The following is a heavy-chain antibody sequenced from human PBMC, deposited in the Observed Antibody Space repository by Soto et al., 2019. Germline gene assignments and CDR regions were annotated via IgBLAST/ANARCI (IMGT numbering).Heavy chain of an antibody. J-gene: IGHJ4*02. CDR1: GYTFTSYG. D-gene: IGHD6-25*01. CDR2: ISAHNGNT. V-gene: IGHV1-18*01. Sequence: QVQLVQSGAEVKKPGASVKVSCKASGYTFTSYGISWVRQAPGQGLEWMGWISAHNGNTKYAQKLQGRVTMTTDTSTSTAYREVRSLRVDDTAVYYCARDTARALPDAWGQGTLVTVSS. CDR3: ARDTARALPDA.